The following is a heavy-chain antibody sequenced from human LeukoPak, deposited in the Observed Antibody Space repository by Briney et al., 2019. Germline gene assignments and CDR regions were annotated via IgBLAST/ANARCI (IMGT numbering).Heavy chain of an antibody. CDR1: GFTFSSYE. Sequence: GGPLRLSCAASGFTFSSYEMNWVRQAPGKGLEWVSYISSSSSTIYYADSVKGRFAISRDNAKNSLYLQMNSLRAEDTAVYYCATHELKDAFDIWGQGTMVTVSS. V-gene: IGHV3-48*03. CDR2: ISSSSSTI. J-gene: IGHJ3*02. CDR3: ATHELKDAFDI. D-gene: IGHD3-10*01.